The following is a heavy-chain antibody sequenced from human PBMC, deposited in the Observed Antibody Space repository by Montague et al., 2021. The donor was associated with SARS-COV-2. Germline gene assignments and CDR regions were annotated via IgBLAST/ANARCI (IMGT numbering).Heavy chain of an antibody. CDR3: ARSYYDILTADYNPFDY. CDR1: GFSLSTSGMR. CDR2: XXWXXXK. J-gene: IGHJ4*02. D-gene: IGHD3-9*01. V-gene: IGHV2-70*04. Sequence: PALVKPTQTLTLTCTFSGFSLSTSGMRVSWIRQPPGKALEWLAXXXWXXXKFXSTSLKTRLTISKDTSKNPVVLTMTNMDPVDTATYYFARSYYDILTADYNPFDYWGQGTLVTVSS.